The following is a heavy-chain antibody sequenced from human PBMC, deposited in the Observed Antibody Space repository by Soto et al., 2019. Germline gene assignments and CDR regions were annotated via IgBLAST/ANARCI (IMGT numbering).Heavy chain of an antibody. CDR2: IIPVFGLV. Sequence: QVHLLLQSGAEVKKPGSSVKVSCKASGGTPSNSAISWVRQAPGQGLEWMGGIIPVFGLVKYAQNFQGRATIPADEFTNTAYMELSSLRPEDTAVDYCAGGRIVVVGSRAYYGMDVWGQGTTVTVSS. CDR3: AGGRIVVVGSRAYYGMDV. J-gene: IGHJ6*02. CDR1: GGTPSNSA. D-gene: IGHD3-22*01. V-gene: IGHV1-69*01.